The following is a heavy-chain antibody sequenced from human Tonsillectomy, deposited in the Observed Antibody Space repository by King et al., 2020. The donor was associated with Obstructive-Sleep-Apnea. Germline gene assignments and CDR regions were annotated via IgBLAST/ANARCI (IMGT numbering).Heavy chain of an antibody. Sequence: VQLQRWGAGLLKPSDTLSLTCAVYGGSFSGYYWSWIRQPPGKGLEWIVEINHSRRTNNNPSLKSRVTISVDTSKNQFSLKLSSVTAADTAVYYCAREALSYEDYWGQGTLVTVSS. CDR1: GGSFSGYY. V-gene: IGHV4-34*01. J-gene: IGHJ4*02. CDR2: INHSRRT. CDR3: AREALSYEDY. D-gene: IGHD5-18*01.